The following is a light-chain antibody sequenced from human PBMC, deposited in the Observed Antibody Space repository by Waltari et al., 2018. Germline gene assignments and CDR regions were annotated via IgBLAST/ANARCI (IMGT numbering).Light chain of an antibody. Sequence: EIVMTQSPATLSVSPGERAALSCRASQSVSSNLAWYLQKPGQPPRLLIYDASTRATGTPARFSGSGSGTEFTLTISSLQSEDFVVYYCHQYNNWPPTWTFGQGTKVEIK. V-gene: IGKV3D-15*01. J-gene: IGKJ1*01. CDR1: QSVSSN. CDR3: HQYNNWPPTWT. CDR2: DAS.